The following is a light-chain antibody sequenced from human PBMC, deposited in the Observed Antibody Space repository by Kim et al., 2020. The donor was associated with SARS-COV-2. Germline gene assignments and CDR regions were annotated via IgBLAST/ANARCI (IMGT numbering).Light chain of an antibody. CDR3: HVWDRTTNHGV. CDR2: YDS. J-gene: IGLJ3*02. CDR1: NIGINS. V-gene: IGLV3-21*04. Sequence: SYELTQPPSMSVAPGKTAKITCGGDNIGINSVHWYQQMPGQAPVLVIYYDSDRPSGIPERFSGSNSGNTATLTITGVEAGDEADYYCHVWDRTTNHGVFGGGTKLTVL.